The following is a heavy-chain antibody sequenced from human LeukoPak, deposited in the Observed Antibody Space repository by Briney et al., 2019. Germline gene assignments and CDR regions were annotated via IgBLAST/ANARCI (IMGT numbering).Heavy chain of an antibody. D-gene: IGHD3-22*01. V-gene: IGHV3-23*01. CDR2: ISGSGGST. CDR1: GGSISSSSYY. J-gene: IGHJ5*02. Sequence: ETLSLTCTVSGGSISSSSYYWGGIRQPPGKGVEWVSAISGSGGSTYYADSVKGRFTISRDNSKNMLYLQMNSLRAEDTAVYYCAKCWAWDSWFYYYDCSPFNWFDPWGQGTLVTVSS. CDR3: AKCWAWDSWFYYYDCSPFNWFDP.